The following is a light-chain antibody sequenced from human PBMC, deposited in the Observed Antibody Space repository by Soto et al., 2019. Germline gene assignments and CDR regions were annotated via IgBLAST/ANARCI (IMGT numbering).Light chain of an antibody. V-gene: IGKV1-5*01. CDR1: QGISNC. CDR3: QQYNSYPWT. CDR2: DAS. Sequence: DIQMTQSPSSLSASVGDRATITCQASQGISNCLNWYQQKPGKAPRVLIYDASSLESGVPSRFSGSGSGTEFTLTISSLQPDDFATYYCQQYNSYPWTFGQGTKVDIK. J-gene: IGKJ1*01.